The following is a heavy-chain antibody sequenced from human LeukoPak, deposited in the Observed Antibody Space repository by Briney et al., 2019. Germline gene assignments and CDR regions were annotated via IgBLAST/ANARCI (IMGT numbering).Heavy chain of an antibody. D-gene: IGHD3-10*01. Sequence: ASVKVSCKASGYTFTGYCMHWVRQAPGQGLEWMGWINPNSGGTNYAQKFQGRVTMTRDTSISTAYMELSRLRSDDTAVYYCARDFGLWFGELLYAFDIWGQGTMVTVSS. CDR2: INPNSGGT. CDR3: ARDFGLWFGELLYAFDI. J-gene: IGHJ3*02. V-gene: IGHV1-2*02. CDR1: GYTFTGYC.